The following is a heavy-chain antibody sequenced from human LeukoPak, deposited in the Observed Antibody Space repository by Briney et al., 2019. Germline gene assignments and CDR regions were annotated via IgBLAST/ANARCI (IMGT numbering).Heavy chain of an antibody. V-gene: IGHV1-24*01. J-gene: IGHJ4*02. CDR3: ATGSEGWLEL. CDR1: GYTLTELS. Sequence: ASVKVSCKVSGYTLTELSMHWVRQAPGKGVEWMGDFDPEDCKTTYAQKFQGRVTMTEDTSTDTAYMELSSLTSEDTAVYYCATGSEGWLELWGQGTLVTVSS. D-gene: IGHD1-7*01. CDR2: FDPEDCKT.